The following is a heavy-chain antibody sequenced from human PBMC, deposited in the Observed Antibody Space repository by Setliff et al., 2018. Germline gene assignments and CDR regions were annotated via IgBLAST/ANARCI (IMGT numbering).Heavy chain of an antibody. CDR3: ARDSHQWDPLYFDS. V-gene: IGHV1-69*05. CDR2: TIPIFGST. Sequence: SVKVSCKASGGTFSSCGISWVRQAPGQGLEWMGGTIPIFGSTNYAQKFQGRVTIITDESTSTAYMQLSSLGSDDTAVYYCARDSHQWDPLYFDSWGQGTLVTVSS. CDR1: GGTFSSCG. J-gene: IGHJ4*02. D-gene: IGHD1-26*01.